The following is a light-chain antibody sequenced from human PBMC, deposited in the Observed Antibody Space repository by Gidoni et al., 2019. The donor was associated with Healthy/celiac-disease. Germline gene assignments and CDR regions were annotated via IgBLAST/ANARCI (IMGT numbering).Light chain of an antibody. CDR1: QSIRSW. V-gene: IGKV1-5*01. Sequence: DIQMTQSPSTLSASVGDRVTITCRESQSIRSWLDWYQQKPGKAPKLLIYDASSLESGVPSSFSGSGSGTEFTLTISSLQPDDFATYYCQQYNSPLHTFGPGTKLEIK. J-gene: IGKJ2*01. CDR3: QQYNSPLHT. CDR2: DAS.